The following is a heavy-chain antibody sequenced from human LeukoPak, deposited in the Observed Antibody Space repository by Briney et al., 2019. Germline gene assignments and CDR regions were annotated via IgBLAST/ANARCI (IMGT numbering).Heavy chain of an antibody. Sequence: GGSLRLSCAASGFTFSDYYMSWIRQAPGMGLEWVSYISKSGSTTYYADSVKGRFTISRDNAKNSLYLQMNSLRAEDTAVYYCADVYSGTYSRIWGQGTMVTVSS. J-gene: IGHJ3*02. V-gene: IGHV3-11*01. CDR3: ADVYSGTYSRI. D-gene: IGHD1-26*01. CDR2: ISKSGSTT. CDR1: GFTFSDYY.